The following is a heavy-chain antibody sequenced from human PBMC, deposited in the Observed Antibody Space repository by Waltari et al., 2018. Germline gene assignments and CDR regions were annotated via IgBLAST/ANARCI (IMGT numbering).Heavy chain of an antibody. J-gene: IGHJ4*02. CDR3: AKLIAAAGYFDY. D-gene: IGHD6-13*01. CDR1: GFTFSSYA. CDR2: ISGSGGST. Sequence: EVQLLESGGGLVQPGGSLRLSCAASGFTFSSYAMSWVRRAPGKGLGWVSAISGSGGSTYYADSVKGRFTISRDNSKNTLYLQMNSLRAEDTAVYYCAKLIAAAGYFDYWGQGTLVTVSS. V-gene: IGHV3-23*01.